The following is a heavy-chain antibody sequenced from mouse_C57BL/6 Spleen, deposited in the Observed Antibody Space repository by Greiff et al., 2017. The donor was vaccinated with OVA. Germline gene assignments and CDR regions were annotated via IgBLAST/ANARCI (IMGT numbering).Heavy chain of an antibody. D-gene: IGHD1-1*01. CDR1: GYTFTSYG. V-gene: IGHV1-81*01. CDR3: AYYYGSRLFDY. Sequence: VQLQQSGAELARPGASVKLSCKASGYTFTSYGISWVKQRTGQGLEWIGEIYPRSGNTYYNEKFKGKATLAADKSSSTAYMELRSLTSEDSAVYFCAYYYGSRLFDYWGQGTTLTVSS. CDR2: IYPRSGNT. J-gene: IGHJ2*01.